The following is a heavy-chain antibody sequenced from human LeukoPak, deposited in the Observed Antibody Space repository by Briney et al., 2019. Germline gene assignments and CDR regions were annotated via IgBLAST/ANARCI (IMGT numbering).Heavy chain of an antibody. CDR2: ISGGGGST. CDR1: GFTFRTYA. V-gene: IGHV3-23*01. J-gene: IGHJ4*02. Sequence: GGSLRLSCAASGFTFRTYAMSWVRQAPGEGLEWVSAISGGGGSTYYADSVKGRFTISRDNSKNTLFLQMNSLRAEDTAVYYCAKDRYCGGGTCYWSYFDYWGQGTLVSVSS. D-gene: IGHD2-15*01. CDR3: AKDRYCGGGTCYWSYFDY.